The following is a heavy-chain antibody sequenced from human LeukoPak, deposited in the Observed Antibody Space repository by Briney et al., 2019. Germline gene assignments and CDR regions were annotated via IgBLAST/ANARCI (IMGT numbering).Heavy chain of an antibody. CDR1: GYTFTSYY. CDR3: ARDVLRYFDWYSNWFDP. V-gene: IGHV1-46*01. Sequence: ASVRVSCKASGYTFTSYYMHWVRQAPGQGLEWMGIINPSGGSTSYAQKFQGRVTMTRDTSTSTVYMELSSLRPEDTAVYYCARDVLRYFDWYSNWFDPWGQGTLVTVSS. D-gene: IGHD3-9*01. J-gene: IGHJ5*02. CDR2: INPSGGST.